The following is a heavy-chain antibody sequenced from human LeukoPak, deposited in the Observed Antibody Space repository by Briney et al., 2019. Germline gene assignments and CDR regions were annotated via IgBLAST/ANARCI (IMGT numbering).Heavy chain of an antibody. V-gene: IGHV4-4*07. J-gene: IGHJ4*02. CDR3: ARDGLSNWGAGDYFDY. D-gene: IGHD7-27*01. Sequence: PSETLSLTCTVSGGSISSYYWSWIRQPAGKGLEWIGRIYTSGSTNYNPSLKSRVTMSVDTSKNQFSPKLSSVTAADTAVYYCARDGLSNWGAGDYFDYWGQGTLVTVSS. CDR1: GGSISSYY. CDR2: IYTSGST.